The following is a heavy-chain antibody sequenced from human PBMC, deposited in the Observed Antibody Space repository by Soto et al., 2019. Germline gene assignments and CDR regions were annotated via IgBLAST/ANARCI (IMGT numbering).Heavy chain of an antibody. Sequence: GGSLRLSCSASGFTFSSYAMHWVRQAPGKGLEYVSAISSNGGSTNYADSVKGRFTISRDNSKNTLYLQMSSLRAEDTAVYYCVKDHSSGWYVPNYYYYGMDVWGQGTTVTVSS. CDR3: VKDHSSGWYVPNYYYYGMDV. CDR2: ISSNGGST. J-gene: IGHJ6*02. D-gene: IGHD6-19*01. CDR1: GFTFSSYA. V-gene: IGHV3-64D*08.